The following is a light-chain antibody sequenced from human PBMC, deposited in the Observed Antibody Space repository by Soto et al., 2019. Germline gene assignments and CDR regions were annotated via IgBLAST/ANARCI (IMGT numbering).Light chain of an antibody. J-gene: IGKJ1*01. CDR1: QSLRSN. CDR3: LQRDNWPWT. CDR2: DAS. V-gene: IGKV3-11*01. Sequence: EIVLTQSPATLSLSPGERATLSCRGSQSLRSNLAWYQHKPGQAPRLLIYDASNRATGIPGRFSGSGSGTDFTLTISNLEPEDFAVYYCLQRDNWPWTFGLGAKVEIK.